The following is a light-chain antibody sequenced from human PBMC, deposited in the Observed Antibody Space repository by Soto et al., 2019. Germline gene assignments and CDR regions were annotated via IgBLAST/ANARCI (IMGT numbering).Light chain of an antibody. Sequence: ELVLTQSPATLSVSPGERDNLSCRASQRVGSNYLAWYQQKPGQAPRLLIYGISARATGIPDRFSGSGSGTEFTLTISSLQSEDFAVYYCQQYTSWPITFGQGTRLEIK. CDR1: QRVGSN. CDR3: QQYTSWPIT. CDR2: GIS. J-gene: IGKJ5*01. V-gene: IGKV3-15*01.